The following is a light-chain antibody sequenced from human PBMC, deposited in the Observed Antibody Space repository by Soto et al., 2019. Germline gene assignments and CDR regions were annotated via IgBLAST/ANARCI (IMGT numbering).Light chain of an antibody. Sequence: QSVLTQPPSASGTPGQRVTISCSGSSYNIGSNYVYWYQQLPGTAPKLLIYRNNQRPSVVPDRFSGSKSGTSASLAISGLRSEDEADYYCAAWDDSLSGGVFGGGTKLTVL. CDR2: RNN. CDR1: SYNIGSNY. J-gene: IGLJ3*02. V-gene: IGLV1-47*01. CDR3: AAWDDSLSGGV.